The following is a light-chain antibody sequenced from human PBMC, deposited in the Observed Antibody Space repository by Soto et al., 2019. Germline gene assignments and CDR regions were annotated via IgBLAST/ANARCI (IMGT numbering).Light chain of an antibody. V-gene: IGLV3-21*02. CDR2: DDR. CDR1: NLEFKS. CDR3: QVWDSDSDHVV. J-gene: IGLJ2*01. Sequence: SYELTQLPSVSVAPGQTASISCGGYNLEFKSVHWYQQRPGQAPVLVVFDDRDRPSGIPDRFSGASSGNTATLTISRVEAGDESDFYCQVWDSDSDHVVFGGGTKVTVL.